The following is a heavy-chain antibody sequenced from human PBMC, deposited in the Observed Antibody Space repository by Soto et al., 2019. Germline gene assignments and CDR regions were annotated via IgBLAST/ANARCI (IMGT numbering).Heavy chain of an antibody. D-gene: IGHD3-22*01. CDR3: ARGDGDYYDGNGYLGRH. V-gene: IGHV3-74*01. Sequence: EVQLVESGGGLVQPGGSLTLSCAASGFTFSSYWMHWVRQAPGKGLVWVARIKSDGSGTIYADSVKGRLTISRDNARNTLYLQMNSLRAEDTAVYFCARGDGDYYDGNGYLGRHWGQGTLVTVYS. J-gene: IGHJ4*02. CDR2: IKSDGSGT. CDR1: GFTFSSYW.